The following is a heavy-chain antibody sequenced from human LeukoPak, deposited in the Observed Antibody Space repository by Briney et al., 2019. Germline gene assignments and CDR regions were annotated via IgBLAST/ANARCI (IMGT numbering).Heavy chain of an antibody. J-gene: IGHJ5*01. CDR1: GGSVPKYY. Sequence: PSETLSLTCTVSGGSVPKYYWHWIRQAPGKGLEWIGFIFHTGITNYNPSLKSRVTISVDTSKNQFSLKLTSVTAADTAVYFCARDLFPINWFESWGQGTLVTVSS. CDR2: IFHTGIT. D-gene: IGHD2-2*02. V-gene: IGHV4-59*02. CDR3: ARDLFPINWFES.